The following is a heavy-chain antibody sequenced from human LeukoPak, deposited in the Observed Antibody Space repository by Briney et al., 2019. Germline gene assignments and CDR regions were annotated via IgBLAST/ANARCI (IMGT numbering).Heavy chain of an antibody. CDR2: IWYDGSNK. V-gene: IGHV3-33*01. D-gene: IGHD1-26*01. CDR3: ARGPIVGATTILDY. J-gene: IGHJ4*02. CDR1: GFTFSSHA. Sequence: QSGGSLRLSCAASGFTFSSHAMHWVRQAPGKGLEWVAFIWYDGSNKYCTDSLKGRFTISRDNSKSTLYLQMNSLRAEDTAVYYCARGPIVGATTILDYWGQGTLVTVSS.